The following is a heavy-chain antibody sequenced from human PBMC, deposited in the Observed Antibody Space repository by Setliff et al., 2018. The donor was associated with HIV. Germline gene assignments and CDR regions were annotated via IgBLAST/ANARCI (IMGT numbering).Heavy chain of an antibody. CDR1: GFNFRDSW. Sequence: PGGSLRLSCSTSGFNFRDSWMSWLRLAPGKGLEWVANIKNDGSEKYYVDSVTGRFTISRDNAKNSLYLQMNSLKTEDTAVYYCAKDRSGSYRTFDYWGPGILVTSPQ. V-gene: IGHV3-7*03. CDR3: AKDRSGSYRTFDY. D-gene: IGHD1-26*01. J-gene: IGHJ4*02. CDR2: IKNDGSEK.